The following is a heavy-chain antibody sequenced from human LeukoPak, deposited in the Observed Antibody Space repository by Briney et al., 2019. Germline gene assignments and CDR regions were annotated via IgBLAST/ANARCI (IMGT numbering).Heavy chain of an antibody. CDR3: ARDAPYSGSSDY. J-gene: IGHJ4*02. CDR2: ISSSSSYI. D-gene: IGHD1-26*01. V-gene: IGHV3-21*01. Sequence: GGSLRLSCAASGFTFSSYSMSWVRQAPGKGLEWVSSISSSSSYIYYADSVKGRFTISRDNAKNSLYLQMNSLRAEDTAVYYCARDAPYSGSSDYWGQGTLVTVSS. CDR1: GFTFSSYS.